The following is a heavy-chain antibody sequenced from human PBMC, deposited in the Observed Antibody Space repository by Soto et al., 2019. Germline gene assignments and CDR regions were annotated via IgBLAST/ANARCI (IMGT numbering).Heavy chain of an antibody. Sequence: SETLSLTCTVSGGSISSSSYYWGWIRQPPGKGLEWIGSIYYSGSTYYNPSLKSRVTISVDTSKNQFSLKLSSVTAAATAVYYCARLDDVLRFLEWSPHYYYGMDVWGQGTTVTVSS. J-gene: IGHJ6*02. D-gene: IGHD3-3*01. CDR3: ARLDDVLRFLEWSPHYYYGMDV. V-gene: IGHV4-39*01. CDR2: IYYSGST. CDR1: GGSISSSSYY.